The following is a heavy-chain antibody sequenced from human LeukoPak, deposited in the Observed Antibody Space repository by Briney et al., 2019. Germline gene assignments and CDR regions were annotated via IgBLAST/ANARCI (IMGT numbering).Heavy chain of an antibody. J-gene: IGHJ4*02. D-gene: IGHD1-1*01. CDR1: GFTFSNFY. CDR2: ISSDGGNK. Sequence: PGGSLRLSCAASGFTFSNFYMHWVRQAPGKGLEWVAVISSDGGNKYSTDSVKGRFTISRDNSKNTVDLQMNSLRSEDTAVYYCAREGTLPGYWGQGTLVTVSS. CDR3: AREGTLPGY. V-gene: IGHV3-30-3*01.